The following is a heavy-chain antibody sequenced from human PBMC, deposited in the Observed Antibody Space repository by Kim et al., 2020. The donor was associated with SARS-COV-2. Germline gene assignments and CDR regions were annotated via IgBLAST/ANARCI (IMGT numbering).Heavy chain of an antibody. V-gene: IGHV3-23*01. Sequence: GGSLRLSCTTSGFTFFDHAMSWVRQAPGKGLEWVSSIDGSDGTTDYVDSVKGRFSISRDDSRNTLYLQMSGLRADDTATYYCRKGWGGWIWDYWGKGTL. D-gene: IGHD3-16*01. CDR1: GFTFFDHA. CDR2: IDGSDGTT. CDR3: RKGWGGWIWDY. J-gene: IGHJ4*02.